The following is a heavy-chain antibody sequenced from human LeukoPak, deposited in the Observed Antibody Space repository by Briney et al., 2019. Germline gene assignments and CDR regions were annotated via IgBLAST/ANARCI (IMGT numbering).Heavy chain of an antibody. V-gene: IGHV3-7*01. J-gene: IGHJ6*02. Sequence: GGSLRLSCAASGFTFTKYWRTWVRQAPGKGLEWVGNIKQDGSDKNYIDSVKGRFTISRDNTKNSVYLQMSSLRAEDTAVYYCARDRVTPSLYYYYGMDVWGQGTTVTVSS. D-gene: IGHD4-11*01. CDR3: ARDRVTPSLYYYYGMDV. CDR2: IKQDGSDK. CDR1: GFTFTKYW.